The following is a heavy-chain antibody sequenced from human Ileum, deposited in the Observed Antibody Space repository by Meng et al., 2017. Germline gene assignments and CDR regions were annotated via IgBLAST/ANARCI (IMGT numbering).Heavy chain of an antibody. Sequence: GGSLRLSCAASGFTFSSYEMNWVRQAPGKGLEWVSYISSSDGTKYYADSVKGRFTISRDNAKNSLYLQMNSLRAEDTAVYYCARIRAYHDDSSGYYDYWGQGNMVNGSS. D-gene: IGHD3-22*01. CDR3: ARIRAYHDDSSGYYDY. CDR1: GFTFSSYE. J-gene: IGHJ4*02. CDR2: ISSSDGTK. V-gene: IGHV3-48*03.